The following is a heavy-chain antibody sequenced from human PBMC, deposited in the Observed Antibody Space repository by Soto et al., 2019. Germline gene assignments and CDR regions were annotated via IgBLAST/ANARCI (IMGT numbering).Heavy chain of an antibody. CDR2: IHPGGSLT. J-gene: IGHJ5*01. CDR1: GYTFTAFY. Sequence: QVQLVQSGAAVKEPGTSVKLSCKVSGYTFTAFYIHWIRQAPGEGLEWVAMIHPGGSLTRSAQVLRGRVSLSKGASTSTVYMEMTSLRSEDTALYYCARDLPHGRLDSWGQGTLVTVSS. CDR3: ARDLPHGRLDS. V-gene: IGHV1-46*04. D-gene: IGHD1-1*01.